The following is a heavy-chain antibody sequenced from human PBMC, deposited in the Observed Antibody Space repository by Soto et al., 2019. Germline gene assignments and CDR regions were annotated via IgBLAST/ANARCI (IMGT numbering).Heavy chain of an antibody. V-gene: IGHV4-39*07. CDR2: IYHTGNT. Sequence: SETLSLTCSVSGDSINSDKYYWGWIRQPPGEGLEWIGKIYHTGNTDYKPSLKSRVSILVDKSKNQFSLNLDSVTAADTAVYYCARNLFDSRGYPPEVWGQGILVTVSS. CDR1: GDSINSDKYY. CDR3: ARNLFDSRGYPPEV. D-gene: IGHD3-22*01. J-gene: IGHJ4*02.